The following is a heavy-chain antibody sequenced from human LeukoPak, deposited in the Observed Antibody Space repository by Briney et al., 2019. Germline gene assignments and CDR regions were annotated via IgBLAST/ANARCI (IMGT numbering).Heavy chain of an antibody. V-gene: IGHV1-69*05. CDR2: IIPIFGTA. CDR3: ARGISVNYYGSGSYTDY. Sequence: SVKVSCKASGGTFSSYAISWVRQAPGQGLEWMGGIIPIFGTANYAQKFQGRVTITTDESTSTAYMELSSLRSEDTAVYYCARGISVNYYGSGSYTDYWGQGTLVTVSS. D-gene: IGHD3-10*01. CDR1: GGTFSSYA. J-gene: IGHJ4*02.